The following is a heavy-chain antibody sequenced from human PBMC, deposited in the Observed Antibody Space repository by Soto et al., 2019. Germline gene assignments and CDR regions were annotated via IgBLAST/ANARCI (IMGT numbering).Heavy chain of an antibody. V-gene: IGHV4-34*01. CDR1: GGSFSGYY. CDR2: INHSGST. D-gene: IGHD3-3*01. J-gene: IGHJ6*02. Sequence: SETLSLTCAVYGGSFSGYYWSWIRQPPGKGLEWIGEINHSGSTNYNPSLKSRVTISVDTSKNQFSLKLSSVTAADTAVYYCARGLTYYDFWSGYNRHYYYGMDVWGQGTTVTVS. CDR3: ARGLTYYDFWSGYNRHYYYGMDV.